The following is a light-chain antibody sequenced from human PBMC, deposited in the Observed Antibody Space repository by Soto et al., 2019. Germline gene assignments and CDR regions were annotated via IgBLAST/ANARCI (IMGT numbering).Light chain of an antibody. Sequence: EIVLTQSPGTLSSSPGERATLSCRASQSLSKTYLAWYQKKPGQAPRLLIDGASNRATGTPDRFSGSGSGTDFTLSISRLDPENFAVYYCQQYVSPPWTFVQGTKVEIK. CDR3: QQYVSPPWT. V-gene: IGKV3-20*01. CDR1: QSLSKTY. CDR2: GAS. J-gene: IGKJ1*01.